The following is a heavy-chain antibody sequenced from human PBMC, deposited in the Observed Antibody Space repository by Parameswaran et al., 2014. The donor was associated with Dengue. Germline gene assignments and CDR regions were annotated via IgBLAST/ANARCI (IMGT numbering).Heavy chain of an antibody. V-gene: IGHV3-11*05. Sequence: VRQMPGKGLEWVSYISSSSSYTNYADSVKGRFTISRDNAKNSLYLQMNSLRAEDTAVYYCARVSSDPLMTLWYFDYWGQGTLVTVSS. D-gene: IGHD2-21*01. CDR3: ARVSSDPLMTLWYFDY. CDR2: ISSSSSYT. J-gene: IGHJ4*02.